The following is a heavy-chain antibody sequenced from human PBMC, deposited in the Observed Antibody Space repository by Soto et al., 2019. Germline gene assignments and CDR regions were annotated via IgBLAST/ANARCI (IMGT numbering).Heavy chain of an antibody. CDR2: INAGSGDT. CDR3: ARSGGSGTTYYYYGLDV. CDR1: GYTFTSYA. V-gene: IGHV1-3*01. D-gene: IGHD3-10*01. J-gene: IGHJ6*02. Sequence: ASVKVSCKACGYTFTSYAIQWVRQAPGQRPEWMGWINAGSGDTKYSQRLQDRVTITTDTSASTAYMELSSLRSEDTAVYYCARSGGSGTTYYYYGLDVWGQGTAVTVSS.